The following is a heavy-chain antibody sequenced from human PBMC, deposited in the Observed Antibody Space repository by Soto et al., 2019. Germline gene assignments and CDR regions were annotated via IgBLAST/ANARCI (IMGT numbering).Heavy chain of an antibody. CDR1: GFTVSSKY. V-gene: IGHV3-66*01. Sequence: EVQLVESGGGLVQPGGSLRLSCAASGFTVSSKYMSWVRQAPGKGLEWVSLIQSGGSTYYAGSVKGRFTISRDNSENTLFLQMNSRRVDYKAVYYCTRGDVHCSGGRCYGVPMDFWGKGTTVTVSA. D-gene: IGHD2-15*01. J-gene: IGHJ6*04. CDR2: IQSGGST. CDR3: TRGDVHCSGGRCYGVPMDF.